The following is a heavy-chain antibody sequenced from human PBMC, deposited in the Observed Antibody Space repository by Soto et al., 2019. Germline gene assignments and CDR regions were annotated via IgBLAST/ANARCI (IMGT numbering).Heavy chain of an antibody. CDR1: GGSISSGGYY. CDR3: AAWITMVRGVLTAFDI. V-gene: IGHV4-31*03. D-gene: IGHD3-10*01. Sequence: QVQLQESGPGLVKPSQTLSLTCTVSGGSISSGGYYWSWIRQHTGKGLELIGYIYYSGSTYYNPSLRSRVTISVDTSKNQFSLKRSSVTAADTALYYWAAWITMVRGVLTAFDIWGQGTMVTVSS. CDR2: IYYSGST. J-gene: IGHJ3*02.